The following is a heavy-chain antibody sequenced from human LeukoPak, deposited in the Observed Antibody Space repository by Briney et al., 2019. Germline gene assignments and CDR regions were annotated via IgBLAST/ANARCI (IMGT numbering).Heavy chain of an antibody. CDR2: INPKNCDT. V-gene: IGHV1-2*02. D-gene: IGHD2-21*01. CDR3: TVAPGDY. Sequence: ASVKVSCKASGYTFTGYYMHWGRQAPGQGLGWVGWINPKNCDTNYAQKFQGRVTVTRDTSINTVYMELSRLTSDDTALFYCTVAPGDYWGQGTLVTVSS. CDR1: GYTFTGYY. J-gene: IGHJ4*02.